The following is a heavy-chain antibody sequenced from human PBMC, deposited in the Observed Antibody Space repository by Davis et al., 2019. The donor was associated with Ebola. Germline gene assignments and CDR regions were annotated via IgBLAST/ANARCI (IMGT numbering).Heavy chain of an antibody. CDR1: GFAFSDYW. Sequence: PGGSLRLSCAASGFAFSDYWMSWVRQAPGKGLEWVAFISGSASKIYYADSVRGRFTISRDNTKNSLYLQMNSLSAEDTAVYYCARGAAHGYSGYDHWGQGTLVTVSS. CDR2: ISGSASKI. CDR3: ARGAAHGYSGYDH. J-gene: IGHJ5*02. V-gene: IGHV3-11*04. D-gene: IGHD5-12*01.